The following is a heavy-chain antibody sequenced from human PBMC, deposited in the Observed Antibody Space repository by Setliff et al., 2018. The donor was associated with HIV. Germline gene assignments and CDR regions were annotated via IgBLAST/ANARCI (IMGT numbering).Heavy chain of an antibody. CDR2: IYHSGST. CDR1: SYSISSGYY. CDR3: ASLSPPFDY. J-gene: IGHJ4*02. Sequence: SETLSLTCAVSSYSISSGYYWGWIRQPPGKGLGWIGNIYHSGSTYYNPSLKSRVTISVDTSKNQFSLKLSSVTAADTAVYYCASLSPPFDYWGQGTLVTVSS. V-gene: IGHV4-38-2*01.